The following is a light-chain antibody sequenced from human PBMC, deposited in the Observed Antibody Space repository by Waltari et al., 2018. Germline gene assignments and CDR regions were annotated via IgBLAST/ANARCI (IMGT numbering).Light chain of an antibody. CDR1: HSVSTY. CDR3: QHYNSYPVT. J-gene: IGKJ4*01. Sequence: EIVMTQSPATLSVSPGERATLSCRASHSVSTYVAWYQHKPGQAPSLLIYDASTRATGLPGRFSGSGSGTDFTLTISKVQSEDFALYYCQHYNSYPVTFGGGTKVDIK. CDR2: DAS. V-gene: IGKV3-15*01.